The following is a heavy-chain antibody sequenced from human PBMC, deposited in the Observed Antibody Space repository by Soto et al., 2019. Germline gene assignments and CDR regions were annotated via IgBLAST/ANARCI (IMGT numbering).Heavy chain of an antibody. CDR2: TYYRSRWLN. Sequence: SQTLALTCAISGDSVSSSSAAWNRIRQSPSRGLEWLGRTYYRSRWLNDYGVSVKGRVIITADTSRNHFSLQLNSVTPEDTAVYYCAILGSGAYRWFDPCGPGTLVTVSS. D-gene: IGHD3-10*01. CDR3: AILGSGAYRWFDP. J-gene: IGHJ5*02. V-gene: IGHV6-1*01. CDR1: GDSVSSSSAA.